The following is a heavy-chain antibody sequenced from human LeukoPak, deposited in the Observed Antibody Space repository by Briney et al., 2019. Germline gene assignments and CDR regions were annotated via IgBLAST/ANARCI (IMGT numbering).Heavy chain of an antibody. V-gene: IGHV1-2*02. D-gene: IGHD2-21*01. CDR1: GYTFTGYY. CDR2: INPNSGGT. Sequence: RASVKVSCKASGYTFTGYYMHWVRQAPGQGLEWMGWINPNSGGTNFAQKFQGRVTMTRDTSISTAYMELSRLRSDDTAVYYCAREYYGRPLDPWGQGTLVTVSS. J-gene: IGHJ5*02. CDR3: AREYYGRPLDP.